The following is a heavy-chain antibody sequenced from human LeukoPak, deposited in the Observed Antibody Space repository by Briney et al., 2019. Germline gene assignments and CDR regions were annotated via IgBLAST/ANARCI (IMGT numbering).Heavy chain of an antibody. CDR3: AREGTRFSFRFDP. J-gene: IGHJ5*02. CDR2: INAGNGNT. CDR1: GYTFTSYA. Sequence: ASVKVSCTASGYTFTSYAMHWVRQAPGQRLEWMGWINAGNGNTKYSQKFQGRVTITRDTSASTAYMELSSLRSEDTAVYYCAREGTRFSFRFDPWGQGTLVTVSS. D-gene: IGHD3-10*01. V-gene: IGHV1-3*01.